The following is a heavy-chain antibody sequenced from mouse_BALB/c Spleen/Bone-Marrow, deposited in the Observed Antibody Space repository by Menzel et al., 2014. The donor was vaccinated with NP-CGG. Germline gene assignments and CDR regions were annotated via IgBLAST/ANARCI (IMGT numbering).Heavy chain of an antibody. CDR2: IYPGNSDT. CDR3: SRVYYYGSSWFAY. CDR1: GYTFTSYW. Sequence: EVKLMESGTVLARPGASVKMSCKASGYTFTSYWMHWVKQRPGQGLEWIGAIYPGNSDTSYNQKFKGKAKLTAVTSTSNAYMVHLSMTNEDAAVFYCSRVYYYGSSWFAYWGQGTLVTVSA. J-gene: IGHJ3*01. V-gene: IGHV1-5*01. D-gene: IGHD1-1*01.